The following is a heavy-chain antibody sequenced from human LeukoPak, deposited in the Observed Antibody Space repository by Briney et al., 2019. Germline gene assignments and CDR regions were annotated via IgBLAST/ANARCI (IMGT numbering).Heavy chain of an antibody. CDR1: GGSISSYY. Sequence: SETLSLTCTVSGGSISSYYWSWIRQPPGRGLEWIGYIYYSGSTNYNPSLKSRVTISVDTSKNQFSLKLRSVTAADTALYYCARRLYQLSRYAFDIWGQGTMVTVSS. J-gene: IGHJ3*02. D-gene: IGHD3-16*02. CDR3: ARRLYQLSRYAFDI. CDR2: IYYSGST. V-gene: IGHV4-59*12.